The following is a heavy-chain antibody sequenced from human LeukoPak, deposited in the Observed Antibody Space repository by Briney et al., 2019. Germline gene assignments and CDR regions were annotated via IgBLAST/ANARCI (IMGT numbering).Heavy chain of an antibody. CDR2: IYYSGTT. Sequence: SETLSLTCTVSGGSISSSNYYWGWIRQLPGKGLEWIGSIYYSGTTYYNPSLKSRVTISVDRSKNQFSLKLSSVTAADTAVYYCAREGGDLGWGYFDYWGQGTLVTVSS. D-gene: IGHD3-16*01. CDR3: AREGGDLGWGYFDY. J-gene: IGHJ4*02. V-gene: IGHV4-39*07. CDR1: GGSISSSNYY.